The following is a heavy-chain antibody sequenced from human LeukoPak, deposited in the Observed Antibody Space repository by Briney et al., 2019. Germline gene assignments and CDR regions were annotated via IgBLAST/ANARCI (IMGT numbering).Heavy chain of an antibody. CDR2: IYYSGST. J-gene: IGHJ6*02. CDR1: GGSISSYY. V-gene: IGHV4-59*01. Sequence: PSETLSLTCTVSGGSISSYYWSWIRQPPGKGLEWIGYIYYSGSTNYNPSFKSRVTISVDTSKNQFSLKLSSVTAADTAVYYCARAIKTRAYYYYGMDVWGQGTTVTVSS. CDR3: ARAIKTRAYYYYGMDV.